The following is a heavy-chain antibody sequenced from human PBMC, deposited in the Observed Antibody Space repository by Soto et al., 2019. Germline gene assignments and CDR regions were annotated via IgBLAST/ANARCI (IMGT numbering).Heavy chain of an antibody. CDR1: GGSLSSGDW. CDR2: ISLGGTT. Sequence: QLQLQESGPGLVEPSGTLSLACGVSGGSLSSGDWWSWVRQPPGKGLEWIGEISLGGTTSYNPSLKSRVSMSLDTSKNRFSLKVSSVIAADTAVYYCARGGDYTPGFDCWGQGTLVTVSS. J-gene: IGHJ4*02. CDR3: ARGGDYTPGFDC. D-gene: IGHD3-3*01. V-gene: IGHV4-4*02.